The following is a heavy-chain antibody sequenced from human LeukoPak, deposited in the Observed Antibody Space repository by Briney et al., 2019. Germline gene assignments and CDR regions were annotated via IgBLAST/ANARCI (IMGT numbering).Heavy chain of an antibody. CDR1: GYSISSGYY. V-gene: IGHV4-38-2*02. CDR3: ARAPPYSSGFGGYYYYMDV. D-gene: IGHD6-19*01. Sequence: SETLSLTCTVSGYSISSGYYWGWIRQPPGKGLEWIGSIYHSGSTYYNPSLKSRVTISVDTSKNQISLKLSSVTAADTAVYYCARAPPYSSGFGGYYYYMDVWGKGTTVTISS. J-gene: IGHJ6*03. CDR2: IYHSGST.